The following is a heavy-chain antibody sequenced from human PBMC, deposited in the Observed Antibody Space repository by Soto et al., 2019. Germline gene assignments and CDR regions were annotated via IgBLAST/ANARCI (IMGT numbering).Heavy chain of an antibody. CDR3: ARHADYDFWSGPTFDY. CDR2: IYYSGST. D-gene: IGHD3-3*01. J-gene: IGHJ4*02. CDR1: GGSISSYY. Sequence: SETLSLTCTVSGGSISSYYWSWIRQPPGKGLEWIGYIYYSGSTNYNPSLKSRVTISVDTSKNQFSPKLSSVTAADTAVYYCARHADYDFWSGPTFDYWGQGTLVTVSS. V-gene: IGHV4-59*08.